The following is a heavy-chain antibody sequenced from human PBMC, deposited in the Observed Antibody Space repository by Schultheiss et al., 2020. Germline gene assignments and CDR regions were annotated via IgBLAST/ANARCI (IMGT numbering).Heavy chain of an antibody. Sequence: SGPTLVKPTETLTLTCTVSGFSLSNARMGVSWIRQPPEKALEWLAHIFSNDEKSYSTSLKSRLTISKDTSKSQVVLTMTNMDPVDTATYFCARNYFNGGHYLLFDYWGRGTLVTVSS. CDR2: IFSNDEK. CDR1: GFSLSNARMG. CDR3: ARNYFNGGHYLLFDY. D-gene: IGHD2-15*01. J-gene: IGHJ4*02. V-gene: IGHV2-26*01.